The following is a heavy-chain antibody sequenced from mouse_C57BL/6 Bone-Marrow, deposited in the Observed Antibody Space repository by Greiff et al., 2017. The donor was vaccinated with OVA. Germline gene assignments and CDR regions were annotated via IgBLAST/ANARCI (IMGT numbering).Heavy chain of an antibody. CDR3: TRDRGIYYDYDYYAMDY. J-gene: IGHJ4*01. CDR2: ISSGGDYI. V-gene: IGHV5-9-1*02. Sequence: EVKLVESGEGLVKPGGSLKLSCAASGFTFSSYAMSWVRQTPEKRLEWVAYISSGGDYIYYADTVKGRFTISRDNARNTLYLQMSSLKSEDTAMYYCTRDRGIYYDYDYYAMDYWGQGTSVTVSS. D-gene: IGHD2-4*01. CDR1: GFTFSSYA.